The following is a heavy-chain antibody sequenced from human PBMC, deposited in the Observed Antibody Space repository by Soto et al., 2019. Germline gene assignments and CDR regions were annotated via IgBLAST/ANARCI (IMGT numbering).Heavy chain of an antibody. CDR3: ARDGYYDFWSGPPWVWFDP. CDR1: GVTFSSYA. Sequence: SVKVSCKASGVTFSSYAISWVRQAPGQGLEWMGGIIPIFGTANYAQKFQGRVTITADESTSTAYMELSSLRSEDTAVYYCARDGYYDFWSGPPWVWFDPWGQGTLVTVSS. V-gene: IGHV1-69*13. CDR2: IIPIFGTA. J-gene: IGHJ5*02. D-gene: IGHD3-3*01.